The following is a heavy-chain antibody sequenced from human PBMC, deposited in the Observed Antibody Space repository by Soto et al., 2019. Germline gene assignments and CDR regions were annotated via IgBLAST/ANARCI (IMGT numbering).Heavy chain of an antibody. V-gene: IGHV4-39*01. CDR2: IYYSGST. Sequence: QLQLQESGPGLVKPSETLSLTCTVSGGSISSSSYYWGWIRQPPGKGLEWIGSIYYSGSTYYNPSLKSRVTISVDTSKNQFSLKLSSVTAADTAVYYCARRGGYCSGGSSYEDRYGMDVWGQGTTVTVSS. J-gene: IGHJ6*02. CDR1: GGSISSSSYY. D-gene: IGHD2-15*01. CDR3: ARRGGYCSGGSSYEDRYGMDV.